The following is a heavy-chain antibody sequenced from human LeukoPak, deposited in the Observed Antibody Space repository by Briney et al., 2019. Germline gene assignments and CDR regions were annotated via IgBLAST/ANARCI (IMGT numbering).Heavy chain of an antibody. Sequence: SETLSLTCAVSDDSIISSDYYWGWIRQPPGKGLEWIGSRYYSGFIYYNPSVKSRVTISVDTSKNQFSLELTSVTAADTAVYYCAREGGPYRPLDYSGQGTLVTVAS. V-gene: IGHV4-39*07. J-gene: IGHJ4*02. CDR1: DDSIISSDYY. CDR2: RYYSGFI. CDR3: AREGGPYRPLDY.